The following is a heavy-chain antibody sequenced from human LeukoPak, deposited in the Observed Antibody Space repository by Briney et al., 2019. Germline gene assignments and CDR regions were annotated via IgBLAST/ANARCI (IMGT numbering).Heavy chain of an antibody. CDR2: IRNDGHDT. D-gene: IGHD6-19*01. V-gene: IGHV3-74*01. J-gene: IGHJ4*02. CDR1: GFAFSIYW. CDR3: ARDPSSGWLNLDF. Sequence: QPGGSLRLSCAAYGFAFSIYWMHWVRQAPGQGLVWVSRIRNDGHDTSYADSVKGRFTISRDNAKNTVYLQMNSLRAEDMAVYYCARDPSSGWLNLDFWGQGILVTVSS.